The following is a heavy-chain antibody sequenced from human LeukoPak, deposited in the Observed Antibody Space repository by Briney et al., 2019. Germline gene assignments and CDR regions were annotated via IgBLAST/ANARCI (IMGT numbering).Heavy chain of an antibody. CDR2: ISYDGSNK. CDR3: ARDGHYDSSGYYSLDI. J-gene: IGHJ3*02. Sequence: PGRSLRLSCAASGFTFSSYAMHWVRHAPGKGLEWVAVISYDGSNKYYADSVKGRFTISRDNSKNTLYLQMNSLRAEDTAVYYCARDGHYDSSGYYSLDIWGQGTMVTVSS. D-gene: IGHD3-22*01. CDR1: GFTFSSYA. V-gene: IGHV3-30-3*01.